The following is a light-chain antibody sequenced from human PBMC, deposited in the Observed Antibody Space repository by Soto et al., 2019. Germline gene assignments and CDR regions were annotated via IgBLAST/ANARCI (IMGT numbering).Light chain of an antibody. Sequence: QSVLTQPPSASGTPGQRVTISCSGSGSNIGSNAVNWYQQLPGTAPKLLIYTNNQRPSGVPDRFSGSKSGTSGSLAISGLQSEDEADYYCAAWDDSLSGYVFGTGTKGTV. CDR3: AAWDDSLSGYV. CDR2: TNN. V-gene: IGLV1-44*01. J-gene: IGLJ1*01. CDR1: GSNIGSNA.